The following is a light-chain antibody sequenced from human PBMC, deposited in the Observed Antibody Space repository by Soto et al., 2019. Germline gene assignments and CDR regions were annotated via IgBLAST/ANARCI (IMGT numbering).Light chain of an antibody. CDR2: AAS. V-gene: IGKV3-15*01. J-gene: IGKJ1*01. Sequence: EVVTTQSPATLSVSPGERATLSCRASQGLGTNLAWYQQKPGQAPRLLIYAASTRATGVPGRFSGSGSGTEFTLTISSLLSEDFAVYYCPQYGRRLWTVGQGTKV. CDR3: PQYGRRLWT. CDR1: QGLGTN.